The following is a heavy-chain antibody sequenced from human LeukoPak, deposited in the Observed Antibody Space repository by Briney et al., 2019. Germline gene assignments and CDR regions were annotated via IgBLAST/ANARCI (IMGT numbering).Heavy chain of an antibody. V-gene: IGHV4-30-2*01. D-gene: IGHD2-15*01. CDR3: ARSTPRDAFDI. CDR1: GGSISSGGYS. J-gene: IGHJ3*02. CDR2: IYHSGST. Sequence: SETLSLTCAVSGGSISSGGYSWSWIRQPPGKGLEWIGYIYHSGSTYYNPSLKSRVTILVDTSKNQFSLKLGSVTAADTAVYYCARSTPRDAFDIWGQGTMVTVSS.